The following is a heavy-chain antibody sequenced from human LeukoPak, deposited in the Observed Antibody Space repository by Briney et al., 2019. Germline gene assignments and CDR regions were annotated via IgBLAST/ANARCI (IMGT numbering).Heavy chain of an antibody. D-gene: IGHD6-25*01. J-gene: IGHJ4*02. CDR1: EFTFSSYG. CDR2: IRYDGSDK. CDR3: AKERYSSASLLANNPFDY. V-gene: IGHV3-30*02. Sequence: GGSLTLSCAASEFTFSSYGMHWVRQAPGKGLEWVAYIRYDGSDKYYADSVKGRFTISRDNSKNTLYLHMNSLTTVDTAVYYCAKERYSSASLLANNPFDYWGQGTLVTVSS.